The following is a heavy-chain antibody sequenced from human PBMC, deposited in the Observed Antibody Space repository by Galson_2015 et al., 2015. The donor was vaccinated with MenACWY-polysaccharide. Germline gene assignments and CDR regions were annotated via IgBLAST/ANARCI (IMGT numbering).Heavy chain of an antibody. D-gene: IGHD3-22*01. CDR3: ARGMYYYDIQPLGDAFDI. CDR2: ISAYNGNT. Sequence: SVKVSCKASGYTFTSYGISWVRQAPGQGLEWMGWISAYNGNTNYAQKLQGRVTMTTDTSTSTAYMELRSLRSDDTAVYYCARGMYYYDIQPLGDAFDIWGQGTMVTVSS. V-gene: IGHV1-18*01. CDR1: GYTFTSYG. J-gene: IGHJ3*02.